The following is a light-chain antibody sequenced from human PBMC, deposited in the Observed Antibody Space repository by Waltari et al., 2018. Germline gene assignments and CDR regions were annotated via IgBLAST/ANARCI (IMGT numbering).Light chain of an antibody. V-gene: IGLV2-11*01. CDR3: CSYAGSFVV. CDR1: TSDVGGYNY. J-gene: IGLJ2*01. Sequence: QSALTQPRSVSGSPGQSVTIPCPGTTSDVGGYNYFSCYQQPPGQAPKLMIYDVSKRPSGVPDRFSGSKSGNTAALTISGLQAEDEADYYCCSYAGSFVVFGGGTKLTVL. CDR2: DVS.